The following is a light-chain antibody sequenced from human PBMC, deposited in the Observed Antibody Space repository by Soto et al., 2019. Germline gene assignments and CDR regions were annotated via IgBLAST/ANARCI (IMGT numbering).Light chain of an antibody. V-gene: IGKV1-33*01. CDR2: DAS. J-gene: IGKJ2*02. CDR1: QDVTNY. CDR3: KQFDSVPCT. Sequence: IQMTQSPSSLSASVGDRLTITCQASQDVTNYLIWNQQKPGKAPKLLIYDASSLGTGVSSRFIGSGSGTHFTLTLSSLQTEDISTYYWKQFDSVPCTFGQGTKLEMK.